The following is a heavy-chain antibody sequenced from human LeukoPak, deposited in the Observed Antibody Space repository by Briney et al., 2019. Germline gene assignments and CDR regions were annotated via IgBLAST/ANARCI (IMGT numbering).Heavy chain of an antibody. D-gene: IGHD4-17*01. CDR2: ISSSSSYI. Sequence: EGSLRLSCAASGFTFSSYSMNWVRQAPGKGLEWVSSISSSSSYIYYADSVKGRFTISRDNAKNSLYLQMNSLRAEDTAVYYCARDLHDYGGYDLRGDVWGQGTTVTVSS. V-gene: IGHV3-21*01. CDR3: ARDLHDYGGYDLRGDV. J-gene: IGHJ6*02. CDR1: GFTFSSYS.